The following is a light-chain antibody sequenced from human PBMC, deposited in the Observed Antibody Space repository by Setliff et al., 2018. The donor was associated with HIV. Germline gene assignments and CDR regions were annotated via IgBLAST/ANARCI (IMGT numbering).Light chain of an antibody. CDR1: PSDVGGLTL. Sequence: QSALSQPASVSGSPGQSITISCTGTPSDVGGLTLVSWYQKYPDRVPKLIIYDVSKRPSRVSDRFSGSKSANTASLTISGLQAEDEADYFCFSYTNTDTFVFGTGTKVTVL. J-gene: IGLJ1*01. CDR3: FSYTNTDTFV. CDR2: DVS. V-gene: IGLV2-23*02.